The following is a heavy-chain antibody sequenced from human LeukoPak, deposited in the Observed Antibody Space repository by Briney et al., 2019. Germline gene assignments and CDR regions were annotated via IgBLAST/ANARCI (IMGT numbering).Heavy chain of an antibody. J-gene: IGHJ4*02. CDR2: IYYSGST. CDR1: GGSISSSSYY. CDR3: ARDRRSVASPGRDFDY. V-gene: IGHV4-39*07. D-gene: IGHD6-19*01. Sequence: SETLSLTCTVSGGSISSSSYYWGWIRQPPGKGLEWIGSIYYSGSTYYNPSLKSRVTISVDTSKNQFSLKLSSVTAADTAMYYCARDRRSVASPGRDFDYWGQGTLVTVSS.